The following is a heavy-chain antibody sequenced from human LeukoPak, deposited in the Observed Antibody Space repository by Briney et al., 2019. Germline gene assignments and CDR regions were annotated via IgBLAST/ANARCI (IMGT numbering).Heavy chain of an antibody. CDR3: AKDSGSYDILTGDPKPFGY. CDR1: GFTFSSYW. CDR2: ISGSGGST. V-gene: IGHV3-23*01. D-gene: IGHD3-9*01. Sequence: GGSLRLSCAASGFTFSSYWMSWVRQAPGKGLEWVSAISGSGGSTYYADSVKGRFTISRDNSKNTLYLQMNSLRAEDTAVYYCAKDSGSYDILTGDPKPFGYWGQGTLVTVSS. J-gene: IGHJ4*02.